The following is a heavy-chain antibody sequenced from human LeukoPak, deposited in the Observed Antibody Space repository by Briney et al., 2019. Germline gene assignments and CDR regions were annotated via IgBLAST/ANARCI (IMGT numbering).Heavy chain of an antibody. D-gene: IGHD5-12*01. CDR3: ARGRYSGTTYYFDY. J-gene: IGHJ4*02. Sequence: GGSLRLSCAASGFTFSTSWMSWVRQVPGKGLEWVANIKKDGSETYYVDSVKGRFTISRDNAKNSLYLQMNSLRAEDTAMYYCARGRYSGTTYYFDYWGQGTLVTVSS. CDR2: IKKDGSET. CDR1: GFTFSTSW. V-gene: IGHV3-7*03.